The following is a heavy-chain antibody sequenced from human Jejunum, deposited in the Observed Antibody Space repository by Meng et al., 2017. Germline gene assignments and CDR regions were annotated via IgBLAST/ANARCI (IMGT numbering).Heavy chain of an antibody. CDR3: ARAQGYSYGLDAFDI. Sequence: EGQRVEAGGGWVQPGGALRRSGAASGFIVSTNYMSWVRQAPGKGLEWVSVIYSGGSTYYADSVKGRFTISRDNSKNTLYLQMNSLRAEDTAVYYCARAQGYSYGLDAFDIWGQGTMVTVSS. J-gene: IGHJ3*02. CDR1: GFIVSTNY. CDR2: IYSGGST. D-gene: IGHD5-18*01. V-gene: IGHV3-66*01.